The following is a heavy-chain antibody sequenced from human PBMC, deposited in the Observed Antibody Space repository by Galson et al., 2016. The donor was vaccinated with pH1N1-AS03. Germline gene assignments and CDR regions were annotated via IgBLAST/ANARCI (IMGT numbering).Heavy chain of an antibody. CDR1: GFTFSNYA. D-gene: IGHD4-17*01. Sequence: SLRLSCAASGFTFSNYAMAWVRQAPGKGLEWVSGIGANGGSTYSDADSVKGRFIISRDNSKNTLYLQIYSLTAEDTAIYYCANLFGDYSFDYWGQGTLVSVSS. CDR3: ANLFGDYSFDY. CDR2: IGANGGST. V-gene: IGHV3-23*01. J-gene: IGHJ4*02.